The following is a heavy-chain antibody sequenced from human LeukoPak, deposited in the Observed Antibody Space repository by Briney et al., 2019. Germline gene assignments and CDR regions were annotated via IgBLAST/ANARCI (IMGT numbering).Heavy chain of an antibody. CDR2: IYPNSGGT. J-gene: IGHJ5*02. D-gene: IGHD6-6*01. CDR1: GSTFTGYY. Sequence: ASVKVSCKASGSTFTGYYMHWVRQAPGQGLEWMGWIYPNSGGTNYAQNFQGRVTMTRDTSISTAYMELSRLRSDDTAIYYCARTAFPSSPSLDPWGQGTLVIVSS. CDR3: ARTAFPSSPSLDP. V-gene: IGHV1-2*02.